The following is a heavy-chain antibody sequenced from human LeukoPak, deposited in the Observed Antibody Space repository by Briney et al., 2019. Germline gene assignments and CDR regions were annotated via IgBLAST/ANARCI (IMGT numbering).Heavy chain of an antibody. CDR1: GFSFSSYG. D-gene: IGHD3-9*01. V-gene: IGHV3-33*01. CDR2: IWYDGSNK. J-gene: IGHJ4*02. Sequence: GGSLRLSCAASGFSFSSYGMHWVRQAPGKGLEWVAVIWYDGSNKYYADSVKGRFAISRDNSKNTLFLQMNSLRAEDTAVYYCARDRYDILTGYYMYFDYWGQGSLVTVSS. CDR3: ARDRYDILTGYYMYFDY.